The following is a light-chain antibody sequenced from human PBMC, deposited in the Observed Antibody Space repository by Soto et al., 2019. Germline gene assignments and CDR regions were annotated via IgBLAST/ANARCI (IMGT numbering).Light chain of an antibody. V-gene: IGKV3-11*01. J-gene: IGKJ5*01. CDR1: QSVGTY. Sequence: EVVLTQSPATLSLSPGERATLSCRASQSVGTYLVWYQQRYGQPPSLLIYDASNRATDVPVRFSGSGSGTDFTLTISSLEPEDVAVYYCQQRNSWPLTFGQGTRLEMK. CDR2: DAS. CDR3: QQRNSWPLT.